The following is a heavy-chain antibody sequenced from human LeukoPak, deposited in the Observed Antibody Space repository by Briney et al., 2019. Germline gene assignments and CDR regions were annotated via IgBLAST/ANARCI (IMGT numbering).Heavy chain of an antibody. Sequence: GGSLRLSCAASGFTVSDFYMNWIRQAPGKGLEWLTYISNRGTTTSYADSVKGRFTISRDNSNNTLYLQLNNVRTEDTATYFCAKEQYPGYFDFWGQGTLVTVSA. D-gene: IGHD1-14*01. J-gene: IGHJ4*02. V-gene: IGHV3-11*04. CDR2: ISNRGTTT. CDR3: AKEQYPGYFDF. CDR1: GFTVSDFY.